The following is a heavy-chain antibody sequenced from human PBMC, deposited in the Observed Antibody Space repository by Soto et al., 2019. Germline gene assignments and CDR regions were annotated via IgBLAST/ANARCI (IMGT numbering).Heavy chain of an antibody. D-gene: IGHD2-15*01. V-gene: IGHV4-34*01. J-gene: IGHJ6*02. CDR1: GGSFSGYY. Sequence: QVQLQQWGAGLLKPSETLSLTCADYGGSFSGYYWSWIRQPPGQGLEWIGEVNHRGSINYNPSLKRPTTLLVGSFNNHLALKLNSVAPAVATVLYCARGSCMRMTAASVRDYYYQGVEVWGPGTAVTFSS. CDR3: ARGSCMRMTAASVRDYYYQGVEV. CDR2: VNHRGSI.